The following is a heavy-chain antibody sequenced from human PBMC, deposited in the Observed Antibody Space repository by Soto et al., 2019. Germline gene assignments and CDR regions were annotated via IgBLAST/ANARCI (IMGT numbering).Heavy chain of an antibody. J-gene: IGHJ6*02. D-gene: IGHD5-12*01. Sequence: QVQLQESGPGLVEASETLSLTCTVSGGSLGSYYWSWIRQPPGKGLEWIGYVFYTGRANYNASLKSRVSISLDTSNYQFSLSLSSVTAADTAVYYCARQWGGHAYTYFYGMDVWGQGTTVTVSS. CDR3: ARQWGGHAYTYFYGMDV. CDR2: VFYTGRA. CDR1: GGSLGSYY. V-gene: IGHV4-59*08.